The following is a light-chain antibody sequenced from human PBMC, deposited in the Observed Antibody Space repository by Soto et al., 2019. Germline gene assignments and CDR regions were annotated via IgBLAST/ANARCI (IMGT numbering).Light chain of an antibody. J-gene: IGKJ1*01. CDR3: QKYNSAPRT. CDR2: AAS. V-gene: IGKV1-27*01. Sequence: DIQMTQSPSSLSASVGDRVTITCRASQGIGNYLAWYQQKPGKVPKLLIYAASTLQSGVPSRFSSSGSGTDFTLTISSLQPEYVATYYCQKYNSAPRTFGQGTKVEIK. CDR1: QGIGNY.